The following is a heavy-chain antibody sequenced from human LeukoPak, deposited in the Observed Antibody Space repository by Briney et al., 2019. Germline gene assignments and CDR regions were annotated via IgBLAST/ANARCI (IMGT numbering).Heavy chain of an antibody. V-gene: IGHV3-30*02. CDR1: GFTFSSNG. CDR3: AKARYSGSPALDF. D-gene: IGHD1-26*01. J-gene: IGHJ4*02. Sequence: GGSLRLSCAASGFTFSSNGMHWVRQTPGKGLDWVAFRRYDESKTFYGDSVRGRFTISRDNSKNTLYLQMNSLTIDDSAVYYCAKARYSGSPALDFWGQGTLVTVSS. CDR2: RRYDESKT.